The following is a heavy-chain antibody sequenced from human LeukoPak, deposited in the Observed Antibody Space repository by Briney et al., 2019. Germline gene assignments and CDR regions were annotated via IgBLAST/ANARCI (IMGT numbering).Heavy chain of an antibody. CDR1: GGTFSSYA. V-gene: IGHV1-69*04. D-gene: IGHD3-10*01. Sequence: VASVKVSCKASGGTFSSYAISWVRQAPGQGLEWMGRIIPILGIANYAQKFQGRVTITADKSTSTAYMELSSLRSGDTAVYYCATVGGYGSTTIDYWGQGTLVTVSS. J-gene: IGHJ4*02. CDR3: ATVGGYGSTTIDY. CDR2: IIPILGIA.